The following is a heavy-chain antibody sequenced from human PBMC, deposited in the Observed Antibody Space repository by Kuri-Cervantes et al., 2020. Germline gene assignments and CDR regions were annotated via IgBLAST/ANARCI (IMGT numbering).Heavy chain of an antibody. Sequence: ESLKISCTVSGGSISGYYWSWIRQPPGKGLEWIGYIYYSGSTYYNPSLKSRVTISVDTSKNQFSLKLSSVTAADTAVYYCARGAHSSSWTTGFGYWGQGTLVTVSS. V-gene: IGHV4-59*01. CDR3: ARGAHSSSWTTGFGY. CDR1: GGSISGYY. D-gene: IGHD6-13*01. CDR2: IYYSGST. J-gene: IGHJ4*02.